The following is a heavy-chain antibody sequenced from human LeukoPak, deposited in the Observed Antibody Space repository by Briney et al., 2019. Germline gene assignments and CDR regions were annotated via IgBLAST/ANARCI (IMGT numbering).Heavy chain of an antibody. J-gene: IGHJ4*02. V-gene: IGHV4-59*08. CDR1: GGSISSYY. CDR3: ARRRTGFDY. Sequence: SETLSLTCTVSGGSISSYYWSWIRQPPGKGLEWIGYIYYSGSTNYNPSLRSRVTISVDTSKNQFSLKLSSVTAADTAVYYCARRRTGFDYWGQGTLVTVSS. D-gene: IGHD3-10*01. CDR2: IYYSGST.